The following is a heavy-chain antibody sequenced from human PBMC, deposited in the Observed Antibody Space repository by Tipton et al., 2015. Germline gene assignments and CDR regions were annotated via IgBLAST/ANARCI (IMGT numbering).Heavy chain of an antibody. CDR1: GGTFSSYA. CDR3: ARGDSSGPDY. D-gene: IGHD6-19*01. J-gene: IGHJ4*02. V-gene: IGHV1-69*01. CDR2: IIPIFGTA. Sequence: QSGPEVKKPGSSVKVSCKASGGTFSSYAISWVRQAPGQGLEWIGGIIPIFGTANYAQKFQGRVTITADESTSTAYMELRSLRFDDTAVYYCARGDSSGPDYWGQGTLVTVSS.